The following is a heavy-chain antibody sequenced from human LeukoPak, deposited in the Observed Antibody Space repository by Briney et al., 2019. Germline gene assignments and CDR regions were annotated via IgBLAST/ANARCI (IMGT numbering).Heavy chain of an antibody. Sequence: GESLRLSCAASGFTFSSYAMNWVRQAPGKGLEWGSAISGSGDSTYYADSVKGRFTISRDNSKNTLYLQMNSLRAEDTAVYYCGATVDTAMVGNWFDPWGQGTLVTVSS. V-gene: IGHV3-23*01. J-gene: IGHJ5*02. D-gene: IGHD5-18*01. CDR1: GFTFSSYA. CDR2: ISGSGDST. CDR3: GATVDTAMVGNWFDP.